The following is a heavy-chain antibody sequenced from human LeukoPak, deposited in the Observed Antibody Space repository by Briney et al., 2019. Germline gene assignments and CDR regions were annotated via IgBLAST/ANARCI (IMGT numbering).Heavy chain of an antibody. CDR1: GFTFSSHG. J-gene: IGHJ4*02. V-gene: IGHV3-7*01. Sequence: GGSLRLSCAASGFTFSSHGMHWVRQAPGKGLEWVANIKQDGSEKYYVDSVKGRFTISRDNAKNSLYLQMNSLRAEDTAVYYCARDSGYYYDSSTTVDYWGQGTLVTVSS. CDR3: ARDSGYYYDSSTTVDY. D-gene: IGHD3-22*01. CDR2: IKQDGSEK.